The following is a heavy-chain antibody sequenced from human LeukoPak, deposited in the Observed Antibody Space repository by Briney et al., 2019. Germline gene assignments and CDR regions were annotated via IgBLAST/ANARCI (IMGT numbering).Heavy chain of an antibody. CDR1: GYTSTSYD. CDR3: AREDGSGSSPPSMDV. CDR2: MSPNSGNT. Sequence: VASVKVSCKASGYTSTSYDINWVRRTGQGLEWMGWMSPNSGNTGYAQKFQGRVTMTRDTSISTAYMELSSLRSEDTAVYYCAREDGSGSSPPSMDVWGQGTTVTVSS. D-gene: IGHD3-10*01. J-gene: IGHJ6*02. V-gene: IGHV1-8*01.